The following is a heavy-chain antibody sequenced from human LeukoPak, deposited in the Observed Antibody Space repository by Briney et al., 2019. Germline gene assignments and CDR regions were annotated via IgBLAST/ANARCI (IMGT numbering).Heavy chain of an antibody. J-gene: IGHJ5*02. CDR1: GGSFSGYY. V-gene: IGHV4-34*01. Sequence: SETLSLTCAVYGGSFSGYYWSWIRRPPGKGLEWIGEINHSGSTNYNPSLKSRVTISVDTSKNQFSLKLSSVTAADTAVYYCARVRYYGSGSYRGWFDPWAREPWSPSPQ. D-gene: IGHD3-10*01. CDR3: ARVRYYGSGSYRGWFDP. CDR2: INHSGST.